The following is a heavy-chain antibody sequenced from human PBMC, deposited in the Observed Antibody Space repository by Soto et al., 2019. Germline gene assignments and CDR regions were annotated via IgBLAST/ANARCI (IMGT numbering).Heavy chain of an antibody. Sequence: QVQMVESGGGVVQPGRSLRLSCAASGFNFRNYGMHWARQAPGKGLEWVALISYDGSNKYYADSVKGRFTISRDNSQNTLYLQMSGLRPEDTAVYYCAENNLCIPGAGIGHWGRGTLVTVSS. J-gene: IGHJ4*02. D-gene: IGHD6-19*01. CDR2: ISYDGSNK. CDR1: GFNFRNYG. V-gene: IGHV3-30*18. CDR3: AENNLCIPGAGIGH.